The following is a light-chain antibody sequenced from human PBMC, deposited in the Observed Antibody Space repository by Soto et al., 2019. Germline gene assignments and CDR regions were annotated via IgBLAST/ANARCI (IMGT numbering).Light chain of an antibody. V-gene: IGKV3-20*01. CDR2: DAS. J-gene: IGKJ1*01. Sequence: VSPQSPGTQSLSTGEKATLSCRASQSVISNYLAWYQQKPGLAPRLLIYDASTRATGIPARFSGSGSGTEFTLTICRLEPEDFAVYYCQQYGSSGTFGQGIKV. CDR1: QSVISNY. CDR3: QQYGSSGT.